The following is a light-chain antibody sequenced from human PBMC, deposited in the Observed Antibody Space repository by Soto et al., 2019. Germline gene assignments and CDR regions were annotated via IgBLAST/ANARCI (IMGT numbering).Light chain of an antibody. CDR2: SSS. V-gene: IGKV3-15*01. J-gene: IGKJ4*01. CDR1: QTVSNN. Sequence: XIVMXQXPXTLSVSPGERATLSCRASQTVSNNLAWYQQKPGQAPRLLFYSSSTRATGVPARFSGSRSGTDFTLTISSLQSEDFAVYYCQQYNSWPLTFGGGTKVETK. CDR3: QQYNSWPLT.